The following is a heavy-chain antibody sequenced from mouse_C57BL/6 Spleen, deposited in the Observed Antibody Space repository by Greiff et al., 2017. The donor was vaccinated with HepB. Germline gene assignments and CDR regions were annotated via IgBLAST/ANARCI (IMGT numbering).Heavy chain of an antibody. D-gene: IGHD2-2*01. CDR1: GYSITSGYY. CDR3: APIYYGYDVRYAMDY. CDR2: ISYDGSN. Sequence: EVKLLESGPGLVKPSQSLSLTCSVTGYSITSGYYWNWIRQFPGNKLEWMGYISYDGSNNYNPSLKNRISITRDTSKNQFFLKLNSVTTEDTATYYCAPIYYGYDVRYAMDYWGQGTSVTVSS. V-gene: IGHV3-6*01. J-gene: IGHJ4*01.